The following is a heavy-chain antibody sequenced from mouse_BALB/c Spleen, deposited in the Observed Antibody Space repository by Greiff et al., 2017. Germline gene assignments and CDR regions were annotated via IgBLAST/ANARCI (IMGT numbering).Heavy chain of an antibody. V-gene: IGHV5-4*02. CDR2: ISDGGSYT. CDR1: GFTFSDYY. Sequence: DVQLVESGGGLVKPGGSLKLSCAASGFTFSDYYMSWVRQTPEKRLEWVATISDGGSYTYYPDSVKGRFTISRDNAKNNLYLQMSSLKSEDTAMYYCARDDYYGSLWFAYWGQGTLVTVSA. J-gene: IGHJ3*01. D-gene: IGHD1-1*01. CDR3: ARDDYYGSLWFAY.